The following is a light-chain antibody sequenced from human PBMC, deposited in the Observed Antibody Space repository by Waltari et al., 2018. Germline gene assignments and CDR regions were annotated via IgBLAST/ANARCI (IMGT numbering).Light chain of an antibody. CDR3: QQYYSFPRT. V-gene: IGKV1-5*01. CDR1: ESVSHW. J-gene: IGKJ1*01. CDR2: AAS. Sequence: DIQLTQSPSTLSASVGDRVTITCRASESVSHWLAWHQQRPGKAPELLIYAASTLQSGVPSRFSGSGSGTDFTLTISCLQSEDFATYYCQQYYSFPRTFGQGTKVEIK.